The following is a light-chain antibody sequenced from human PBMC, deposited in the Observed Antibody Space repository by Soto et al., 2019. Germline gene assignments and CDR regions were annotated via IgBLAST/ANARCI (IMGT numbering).Light chain of an antibody. CDR2: EVN. Sequence: QSALTQPASVSGSPGQPITISCSGTSSDIGAYKYDSWYQQHPGKVPKLMIYEVNNRPSGVSDRFSGSKSGNTASLTISGLQAEDEADYYCSSYTGSNTWMFGGGTKLTVL. V-gene: IGLV2-14*01. J-gene: IGLJ3*02. CDR3: SSYTGSNTWM. CDR1: SSDIGAYKY.